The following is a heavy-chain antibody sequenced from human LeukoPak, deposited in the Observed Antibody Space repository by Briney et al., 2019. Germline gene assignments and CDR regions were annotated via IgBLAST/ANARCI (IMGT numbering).Heavy chain of an antibody. D-gene: IGHD4/OR15-4a*01. J-gene: IGHJ4*02. V-gene: IGHV4-34*01. CDR1: GGSFSHYY. CDR2: IHHSGIT. CDR3: AGPDLVDYYFDY. Sequence: SETLSLTCVVYGGSFSHYYWTWIRQAPGKGLEWIGEIHHSGITNYNPSLKSRLTISIDTSRNQFSLKLNSVTAADTAIYYCAGPDLVDYYFDYWGQGTLVTVSA.